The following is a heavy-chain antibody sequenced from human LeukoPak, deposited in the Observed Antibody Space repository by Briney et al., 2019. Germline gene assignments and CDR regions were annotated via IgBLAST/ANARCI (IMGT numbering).Heavy chain of an antibody. D-gene: IGHD6-13*01. CDR1: RFTFSDYW. V-gene: IGHV3-7*01. CDR3: ARDGTAPGLYFDL. Sequence: GGSLRLSCAASRFTFSDYWMSWVRQAPGKGLEWVAYIKRDGSDIYYVDSVKGRFIISRDNAKNSLYLQMSSLRAEDTAVYYCARDGTAPGLYFDLWGQGTLVTVSS. J-gene: IGHJ4*01. CDR2: IKRDGSDI.